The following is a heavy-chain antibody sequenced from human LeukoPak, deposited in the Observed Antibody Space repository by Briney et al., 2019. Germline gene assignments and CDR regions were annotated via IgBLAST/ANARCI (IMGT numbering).Heavy chain of an antibody. J-gene: IGHJ4*02. V-gene: IGHV3-23*01. D-gene: IGHD2-2*01. CDR2: ISGSGGNT. Sequence: GGSLGLSCAASGFTFSSYAMSWVHQAPGKGLEWVSGISGSGGNTYYADSVKGRFTISRDNSKNTLYLQMNSLRAEDTAVYYCARVGGHCTSTSCPPPDYWGQGTLVTVSS. CDR3: ARVGGHCTSTSCPPPDY. CDR1: GFTFSSYA.